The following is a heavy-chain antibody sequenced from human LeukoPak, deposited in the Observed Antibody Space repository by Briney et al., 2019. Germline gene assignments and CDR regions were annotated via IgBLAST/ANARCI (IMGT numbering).Heavy chain of an antibody. CDR1: GFTFSSYS. CDR3: ARWRWQQSEFDF. J-gene: IGHJ4*02. V-gene: IGHV3-48*04. CDR2: ISSSSSTI. D-gene: IGHD5-24*01. Sequence: GGSLRLSCAASGFTFSSYSMNWVRQAPGKGLEWVSYISSSSSTIYYADSVKGRFTISSDNAKNSVYLQMNSLRGEDTAVYYCARWRWQQSEFDFWGQGTLVTVSS.